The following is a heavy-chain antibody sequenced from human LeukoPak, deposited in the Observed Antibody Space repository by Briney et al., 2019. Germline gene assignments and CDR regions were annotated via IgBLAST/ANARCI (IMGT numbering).Heavy chain of an antibody. V-gene: IGHV3-7*05. CDR2: IKRDGGDK. CDR3: ARGDEYTTPP. CDR1: GLTFSSFW. D-gene: IGHD2-2*02. Sequence: PGGSLRLSCAASGLTFSSFWMSWVRQAPGKGLEWVANIKRDGGDKYYVDSVKGRFSISRDNAKNSLYLHMNSLRAEDTAVYYCARGDEYTTPPWGQGTLVTVSS. J-gene: IGHJ4*02.